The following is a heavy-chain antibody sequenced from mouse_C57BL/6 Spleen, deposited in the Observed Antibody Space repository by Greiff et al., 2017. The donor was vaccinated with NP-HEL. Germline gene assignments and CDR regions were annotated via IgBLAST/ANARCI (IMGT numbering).Heavy chain of an antibody. Sequence: VQLKESGPGLVKPSQSLSLTCSVTGYSITSGYYWNWIRQFPGNKLEWMGYISYDGSNNYNPSLKNRISITRDTSKNQFFLKLNSVTTEDTATYYCAKEYYYGSSYVAYWGQGTLVTVSA. CDR1: GYSITSGYY. D-gene: IGHD1-1*01. CDR3: AKEYYYGSSYVAY. J-gene: IGHJ3*01. CDR2: ISYDGSN. V-gene: IGHV3-6*01.